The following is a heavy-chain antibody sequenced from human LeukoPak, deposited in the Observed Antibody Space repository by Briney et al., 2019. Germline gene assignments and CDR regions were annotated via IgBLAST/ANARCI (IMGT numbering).Heavy chain of an antibody. CDR1: GFTFSSYA. CDR3: ASTPFYCSGSSCPYYMDV. J-gene: IGHJ6*03. V-gene: IGHV3-33*08. D-gene: IGHD2-15*01. CDR2: IWDDGSNK. Sequence: PGGSLRLSCAASGFTFSSYAMHWVRQAPGKGLEWVAAIWDDGSNKYYADSVKGRFTISRDNSKNTLYLQMNSLRAEDTAVYYCASTPFYCSGSSCPYYMDVWGKGTTVTVSS.